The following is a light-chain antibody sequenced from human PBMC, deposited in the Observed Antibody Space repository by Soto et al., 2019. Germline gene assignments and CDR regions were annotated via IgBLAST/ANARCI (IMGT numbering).Light chain of an antibody. V-gene: IGLV1-40*01. CDR1: SSNIGAGYD. J-gene: IGLJ2*01. CDR3: QSYDSSLSGYVV. Sequence: QSALTQPPSVSGAPGQRVTISCTGSSSNIGAGYDVHWYQQLPGTAPKLLIYGNSNRPSGVPDRFSGSKSGTSASLAITGLQAEDEADYYCQSYDSSLSGYVVFGGGTKLTVL. CDR2: GNS.